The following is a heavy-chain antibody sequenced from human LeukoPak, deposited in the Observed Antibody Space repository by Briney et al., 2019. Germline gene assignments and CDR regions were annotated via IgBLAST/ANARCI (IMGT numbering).Heavy chain of an antibody. D-gene: IGHD3-22*01. J-gene: IGHJ1*01. CDR2: IWYDGSNK. V-gene: IGHV3-33*01. Sequence: GGSLRLSCAASGFTFSSYGMHWVRQAPGKGLEWVAVIWYDGSNKYYADSVKDRFTISRDNSKNTLYLQVNSLRAEDTAVYYCARDGYYYDSSGYYPYFQHWGQGTLVTVSS. CDR3: ARDGYYYDSSGYYPYFQH. CDR1: GFTFSSYG.